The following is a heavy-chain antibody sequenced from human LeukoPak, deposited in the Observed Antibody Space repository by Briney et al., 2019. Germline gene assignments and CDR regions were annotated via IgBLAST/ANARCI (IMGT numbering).Heavy chain of an antibody. J-gene: IGHJ3*02. Sequence: PSETLSLTCAVYGGSFSGYYWNWIRQPPGKGLEWIGEINHSGSTNYIPSLKSRVTISVDTSKNQFSLKLSSVTAADTAVYYCARHPLHLGRVVVVHAFDIWGQGTMVTVSS. CDR3: ARHPLHLGRVVVVHAFDI. V-gene: IGHV4-34*01. D-gene: IGHD3-22*01. CDR1: GGSFSGYY. CDR2: INHSGST.